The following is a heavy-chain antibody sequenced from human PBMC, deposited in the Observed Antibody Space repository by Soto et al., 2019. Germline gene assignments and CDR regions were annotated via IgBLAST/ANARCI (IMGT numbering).Heavy chain of an antibody. CDR3: AKELAAAGKDGTDY. Sequence: QVQLVESGGGVVQPGRSLRLSCAASGFTFSSYGMHWVRQAPGKGLEWVAVISYDGSNKYYADSVKGRFTISRDNSKNTLYLQMNSLRAEDTAVYYCAKELAAAGKDGTDYWGQGTLVTVSS. D-gene: IGHD6-13*01. CDR1: GFTFSSYG. V-gene: IGHV3-30*18. CDR2: ISYDGSNK. J-gene: IGHJ4*02.